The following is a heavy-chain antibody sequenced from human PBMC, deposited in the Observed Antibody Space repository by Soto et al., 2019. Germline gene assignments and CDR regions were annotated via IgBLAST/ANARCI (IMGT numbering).Heavy chain of an antibody. CDR2: IYIGGNT. Sequence: GGSLRLSCAASGFTVSSKYMSLVRQAPGKGLEWVSVIYIGGNTYYADSVKGRFTISRDNSKNTLYLQMNTLRAEDTAVYYCARIEYTNYFDYWGQGTLVTVSS. D-gene: IGHD2-8*01. CDR3: ARIEYTNYFDY. CDR1: GFTVSSKY. J-gene: IGHJ4*02. V-gene: IGHV3-66*01.